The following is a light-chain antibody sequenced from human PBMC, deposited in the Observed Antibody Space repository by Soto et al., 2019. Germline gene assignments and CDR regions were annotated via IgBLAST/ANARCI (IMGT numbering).Light chain of an antibody. CDR2: RNN. Sequence: QSVVTQPPSASGTPGQRVTISCSGGSSNIGYSYVYWHQQVPGTAPKLLIQRNNQRPSGVPDRFSGSKSGTSASLAISGLRSEDEADYFCAAWDDSLRGVIFGGGTKLTVL. V-gene: IGLV1-47*01. J-gene: IGLJ2*01. CDR3: AAWDDSLRGVI. CDR1: SSNIGYSY.